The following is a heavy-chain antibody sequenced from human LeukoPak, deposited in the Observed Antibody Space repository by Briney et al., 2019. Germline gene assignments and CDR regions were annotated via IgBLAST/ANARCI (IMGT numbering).Heavy chain of an antibody. V-gene: IGHV1-18*01. D-gene: IGHD6-13*01. CDR3: ARGYSPGYSSSWPFDY. CDR2: ISAYNGNT. J-gene: IGHJ4*02. Sequence: ASVKVSCKASGYTFTSYGISWVRQAPGQGLEWMGWISAYNGNTNYAQKLQGRVTMTTDTSTSTAYMELRSLRSDDTAVYYCARGYSPGYSSSWPFDYWGQGTLVTVSS. CDR1: GYTFTSYG.